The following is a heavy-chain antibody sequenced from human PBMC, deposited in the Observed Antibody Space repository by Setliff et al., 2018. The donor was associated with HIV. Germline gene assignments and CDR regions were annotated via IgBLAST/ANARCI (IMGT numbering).Heavy chain of an antibody. CDR1: GGTFSSYA. V-gene: IGHV1-69*13. J-gene: IGHJ6*03. Sequence: SVKVSCKASGGTFSSYAISWVRQAPGQGLEWMGEIIPIYGTANYAQKFQGRVTITADESSSTAYMELSSLRSEDTAVYYCATGGYYYYDKSDYYYHIDVWGKGTTVTVSS. CDR3: ATGGYYYYDKSDYYYHIDV. CDR2: IIPIYGTA. D-gene: IGHD3-22*01.